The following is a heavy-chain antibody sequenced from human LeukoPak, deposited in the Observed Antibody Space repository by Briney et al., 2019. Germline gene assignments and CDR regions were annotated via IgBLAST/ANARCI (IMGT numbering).Heavy chain of an antibody. CDR1: GFTFSIYA. D-gene: IGHD4-17*01. CDR2: ISGSGGTA. V-gene: IGHV3-23*01. CDR3: AKDRDYAWMDV. Sequence: PGGSLRLSCAASGFTFSIYAMSWVHQAPGKGLEWVSAISGSGGTAYYADSVKGRFTISRDNSKNTLYLQMNSLRAEDTAVYYCAKDRDYAWMDVWGQGTTVTVSS. J-gene: IGHJ6*02.